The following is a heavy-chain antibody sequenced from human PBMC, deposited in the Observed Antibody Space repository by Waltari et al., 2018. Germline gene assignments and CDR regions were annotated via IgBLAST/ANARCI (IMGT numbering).Heavy chain of an antibody. D-gene: IGHD5-12*01. Sequence: EVLLVESGGGWVQPGGSLTLSGAASRFPFRNYWMKWVRQAPGKGLEWVANINQDGSEEYYVDSVKGRFTISRDNAKNSLYLEMKTLRAEDTAIYYCARTGARWLQFAAFDIWGQGTMVTVSS. V-gene: IGHV3-7*01. CDR2: INQDGSEE. CDR3: ARTGARWLQFAAFDI. J-gene: IGHJ3*02. CDR1: RFPFRNYW.